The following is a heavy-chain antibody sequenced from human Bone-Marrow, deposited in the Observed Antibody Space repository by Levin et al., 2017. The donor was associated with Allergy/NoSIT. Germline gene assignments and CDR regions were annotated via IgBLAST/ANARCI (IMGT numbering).Heavy chain of an antibody. CDR3: ARGHIAAADNNGIDV. D-gene: IGHD6-13*01. J-gene: IGHJ6*02. Sequence: GESLKISCKASGYSFTAYNLHWVRQAPGQGLEWMGWINPNTGGTNYAQKFKGRVTMTRDTSISTAYVEVSRLRSDDTAVYYCARGHIAAADNNGIDVWGQGTTVTVSS. CDR1: GYSFTAYN. CDR2: INPNTGGT. V-gene: IGHV1-2*02.